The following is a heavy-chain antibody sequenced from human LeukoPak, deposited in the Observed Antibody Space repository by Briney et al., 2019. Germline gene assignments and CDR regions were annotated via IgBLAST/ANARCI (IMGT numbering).Heavy chain of an antibody. CDR3: ANIRAWWSRKYYFDY. CDR2: ISGSGGST. Sequence: GGSLRLSCAASGFTFSSYAMSWVRQAPGKGLEWVSAISGSGGSTYYEDSVKGRFTISRDNSKNTLYLQMNSLRAEDTAVYYCANIRAWWSRKYYFDYWGQGTLVTVSS. D-gene: IGHD2-8*02. J-gene: IGHJ4*02. V-gene: IGHV3-23*01. CDR1: GFTFSSYA.